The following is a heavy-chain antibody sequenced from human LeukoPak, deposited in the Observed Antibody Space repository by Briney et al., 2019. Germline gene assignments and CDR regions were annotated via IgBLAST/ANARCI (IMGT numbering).Heavy chain of an antibody. Sequence: PGGSLRLCCAASGFTFSSYAMSWVRQAPGKGLEWVSAISGSGGSTYYADSVKGRFTISRDNSKNTLYLQMNSLRAEDTAVYYCAKNPRDSSSWYDYWGQGPLVTVSS. D-gene: IGHD6-13*01. V-gene: IGHV3-23*01. J-gene: IGHJ4*02. CDR3: AKNPRDSSSWYDY. CDR1: GFTFSSYA. CDR2: ISGSGGST.